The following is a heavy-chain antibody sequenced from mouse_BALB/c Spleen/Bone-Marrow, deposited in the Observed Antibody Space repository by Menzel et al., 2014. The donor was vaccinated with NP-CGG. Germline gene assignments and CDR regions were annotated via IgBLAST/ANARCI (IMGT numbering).Heavy chain of an antibody. J-gene: IGHJ3*01. D-gene: IGHD1-1*01. CDR2: IDPYYGGT. CDR1: GYSFTGYN. V-gene: IGHV1S135*01. Sequence: EVQLQQSGPELEKPSASVKISCKASGYSFTGYNMNWVKQSDGRSLEWIGNIDPYYGGTSYNQKFRGKATLTVDKSSSTAYMQLTSLTSEDSAVYYCARNHFGSNSLGYWGQGTLVTVSA. CDR3: ARNHFGSNSLGY.